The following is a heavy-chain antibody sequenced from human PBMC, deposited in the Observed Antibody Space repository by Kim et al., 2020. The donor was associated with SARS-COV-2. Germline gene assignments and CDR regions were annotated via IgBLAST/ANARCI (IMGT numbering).Heavy chain of an antibody. Sequence: THYSQKCQGRVTITRDTSAGAAYVELSGLRSEDTAVYYCAGNPVTTIDFDNWGQGTLVTVSS. V-gene: IGHV1-3*01. CDR3: AGNPVTTIDFDN. J-gene: IGHJ4*02. CDR2: T. D-gene: IGHD5-12*01.